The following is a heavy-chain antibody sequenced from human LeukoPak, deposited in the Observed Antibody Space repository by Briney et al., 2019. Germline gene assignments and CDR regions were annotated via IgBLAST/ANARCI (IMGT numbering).Heavy chain of an antibody. D-gene: IGHD4-17*01. CDR2: IIGSGDST. CDR3: STELQGDYGDYVGYFEY. CDR1: GFTFSNYA. V-gene: IGHV3-23*01. J-gene: IGHJ4*02. Sequence: GGSLRLSCAASGFTFSNYAMSWVRQAPGKGLEWVSGIIGSGDSTYYADSVKGRFTISRDNSKNTLHLQMNSLKTEDTAVYYCSTELQGDYGDYVGYFEYWGQGTLVTVSS.